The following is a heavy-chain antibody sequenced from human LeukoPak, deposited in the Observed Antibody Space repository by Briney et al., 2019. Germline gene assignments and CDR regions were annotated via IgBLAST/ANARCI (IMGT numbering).Heavy chain of an antibody. Sequence: GGSLRLSCAASGFTFSRYWMHWVRQAPGEGLVWVSRIDEHGTTIDYADSVRDRFTISRDNAKNTLYLHMNSLRVEDTAMYSCARDVGGAGSHWGQGSLVTVSS. CDR3: ARDVGGAGSH. V-gene: IGHV3-74*01. CDR2: IDEHGTTI. J-gene: IGHJ4*02. CDR1: GFTFSRYW. D-gene: IGHD3-10*01.